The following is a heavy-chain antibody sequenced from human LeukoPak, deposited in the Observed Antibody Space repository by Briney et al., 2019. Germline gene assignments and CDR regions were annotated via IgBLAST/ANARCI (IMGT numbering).Heavy chain of an antibody. J-gene: IGHJ4*02. CDR2: IYYSGST. CDR1: GGSISSYY. CDR3: ARGSIGVSKYYDSGSYSPFDY. V-gene: IGHV4-59*01. D-gene: IGHD3-10*01. Sequence: SETLSLTRTVSGGSISSYYWSWIRQPPGKGLEWIGYIYYSGSTNYNPSLKSRVTISVDTSKNQFSLKLSSVTAADTAVYYCARGSIGVSKYYDSGSYSPFDYWGQGTLVTVSS.